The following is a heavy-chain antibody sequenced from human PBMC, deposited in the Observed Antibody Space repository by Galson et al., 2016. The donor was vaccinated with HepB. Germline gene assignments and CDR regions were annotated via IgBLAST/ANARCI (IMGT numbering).Heavy chain of an antibody. D-gene: IGHD2-21*01. CDR1: GFTFSSYA. CDR2: ISGSGGST. CDR3: ARDLEEVVVKPRAAFDV. Sequence: SLRLSCAASGFTFSSYAMSWVRQAPGKGLEWVSGISGSGGSTSYADSVKGRFTLSRDNAKKSLYLQMSSLGVEDTAIYYCARDLEEVVVKPRAAFDVWGQGTMVSVSS. V-gene: IGHV3-23*01. J-gene: IGHJ3*01.